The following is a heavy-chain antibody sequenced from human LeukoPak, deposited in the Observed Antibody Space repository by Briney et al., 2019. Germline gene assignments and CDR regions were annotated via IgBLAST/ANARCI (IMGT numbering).Heavy chain of an antibody. V-gene: IGHV3-64*01. D-gene: IGHD1-26*01. CDR2: ISTYGDNT. CDR1: GFTFSAYT. Sequence: GGSLRLSCAASGFTFSAYTMHWVRQAPGKGLEYVSAISTYGDNTYYANSVKGRFTISRDNSKNTLYLQMGSLRAEDMAVYYCARDQGGSYFYWYFDLWGRGTLVPVSS. CDR3: ARDQGGSYFYWYFDL. J-gene: IGHJ2*01.